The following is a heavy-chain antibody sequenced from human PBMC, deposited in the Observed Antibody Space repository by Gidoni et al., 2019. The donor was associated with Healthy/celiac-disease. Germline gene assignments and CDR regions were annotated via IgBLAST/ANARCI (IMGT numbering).Heavy chain of an antibody. Sequence: QVQLVESGGGVVQPGGSLRLSCAASGFTFSSYGMHWVRQAPGKGLAWVAFIRYDGSNKYYADSVKGRFTISRDNSKNTLYLQMNSLRAEDTAVYYCAKAGYCSSTSCYGVAYYWGQGTLVTVSS. CDR1: GFTFSSYG. V-gene: IGHV3-30*02. D-gene: IGHD2-2*01. CDR3: AKAGYCSSTSCYGVAYY. CDR2: IRYDGSNK. J-gene: IGHJ4*02.